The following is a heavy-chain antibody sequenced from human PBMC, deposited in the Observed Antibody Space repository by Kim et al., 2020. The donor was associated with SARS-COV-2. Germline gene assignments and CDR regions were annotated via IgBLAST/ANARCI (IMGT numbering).Heavy chain of an antibody. V-gene: IGHV5-10-1*01. J-gene: IGHJ6*02. D-gene: IGHD6-19*01. CDR2: IDPSDSYT. CDR1: GYSFTSYW. Sequence: GESLKISCKGSGYSFTSYWISWVRQMPGKGLEWMGRIDPSDSYTNYSPSFQGHVTISADKSISTAYLQWSSLKASDTAMYYCAGDSSGGLSYYYYGMDVWGQGTTVTVSS. CDR3: AGDSSGGLSYYYYGMDV.